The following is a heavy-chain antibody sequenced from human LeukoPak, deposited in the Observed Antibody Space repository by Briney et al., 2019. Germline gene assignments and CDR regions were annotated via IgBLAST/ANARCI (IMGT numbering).Heavy chain of an antibody. J-gene: IGHJ4*02. V-gene: IGHV4-39*01. D-gene: IGHD3-10*02. Sequence: PSETLSLTCSVSGGSISSSSYYWGWIRQPPGKGLEWIGNIHYSGSTIYNPSLNSRVTISVDTSKHQFSLKLNSVTAADTAVYYCAITRFGDQGGNYWGQGTLVTVSS. CDR1: GGSISSSSYY. CDR2: IHYSGST. CDR3: AITRFGDQGGNY.